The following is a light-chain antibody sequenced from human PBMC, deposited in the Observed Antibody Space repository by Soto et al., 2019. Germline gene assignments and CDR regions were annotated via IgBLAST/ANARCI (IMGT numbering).Light chain of an antibody. CDR2: EVS. J-gene: IGLJ1*01. V-gene: IGLV2-23*02. CDR3: CSYAGSSTVYV. Sequence: QSVLTQPASLSGSPGQSMPISCTGTSSDVGSYNLVSWYQQHPGKAPNLMIYEVSKRPSGVSNRFSGSKSGNTASLTISGLQAEDEADYYCCSYAGSSTVYVFVTGTKVTVL. CDR1: SSDVGSYNL.